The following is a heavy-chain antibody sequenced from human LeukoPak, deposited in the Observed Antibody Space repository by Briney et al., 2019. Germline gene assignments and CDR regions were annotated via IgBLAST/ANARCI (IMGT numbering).Heavy chain of an antibody. CDR2: ISYDGSNK. CDR1: GFTFSSFA. J-gene: IGHJ3*02. Sequence: PGGSLRLSCAASGFTFSSFAMHWVRQAPGKVREWMAIISYDGSNKLCADSVTGRLTISRDNSKNTLYLQMDSLRAENTAVYYWARRDFYGGDPLVAFDIWGQGTMVTVSS. CDR3: ARRDFYGGDPLVAFDI. V-gene: IGHV3-30-3*01. D-gene: IGHD2-21*01.